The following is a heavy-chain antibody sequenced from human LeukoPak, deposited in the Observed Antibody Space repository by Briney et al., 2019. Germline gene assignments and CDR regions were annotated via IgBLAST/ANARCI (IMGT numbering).Heavy chain of an antibody. CDR2: IYYSGST. D-gene: IGHD5-24*01. CDR3: ARGRRDGYNLEYFDK. V-gene: IGHV4-59*08. CDR1: GGSISSYY. J-gene: IGHJ4*02. Sequence: PSETLSLTCTVSGGSISSYYWSWIRQPPGKGLEWIGYIYYSGSTYYNPSLKSRVTIYVDTSKNQFSLKLSSVTAADTAVYYCARGRRDGYNLEYFDKWGQGTLVTVSS.